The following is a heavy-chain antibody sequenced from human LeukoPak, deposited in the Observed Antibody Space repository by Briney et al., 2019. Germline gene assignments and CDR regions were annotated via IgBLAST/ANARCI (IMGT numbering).Heavy chain of an antibody. CDR1: GGSISSYY. CDR2: INHSGST. Sequence: SETLSLTCTVSGGSISSYYWSWIRQPPGKGLEWIGEINHSGSTNYNPSLKSRVTISEDTSKNQFSLKLRSVTAADTAVYYCARGPRFGELLWHWFDPWGQGTLVTVSS. D-gene: IGHD3-10*01. J-gene: IGHJ5*02. CDR3: ARGPRFGELLWHWFDP. V-gene: IGHV4-34*01.